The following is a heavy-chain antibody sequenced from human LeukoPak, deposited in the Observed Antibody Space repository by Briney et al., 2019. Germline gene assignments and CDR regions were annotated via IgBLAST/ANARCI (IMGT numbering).Heavy chain of an antibody. V-gene: IGHV4-34*01. CDR1: GGSFSGYY. CDR2: INHSGST. Sequence: PSETLSLTCAVYGGSFSGYYWSWIRQPPGKGLEWIGEINHSGSTNYNPSLKSRVTISVDTSKNQFSLKLSSVTAADTAVYYCARGMDLLWFGAARYGMDVRGQGTTVTVSS. D-gene: IGHD3-10*01. J-gene: IGHJ6*02. CDR3: ARGMDLLWFGAARYGMDV.